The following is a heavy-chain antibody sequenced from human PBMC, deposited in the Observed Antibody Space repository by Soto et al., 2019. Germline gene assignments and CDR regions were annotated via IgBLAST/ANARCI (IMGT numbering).Heavy chain of an antibody. J-gene: IGHJ4*02. V-gene: IGHV3-23*01. CDR1: GFTLRNYA. Sequence: GGSLRLSCEASGFTLRNYAMTWVRQAPGKGLEWVSLISANDVGTYYAESVKTRFTISADQSRNTVYLQMDSLRADDTAIYYCAKAKNDYNWDNRPPFDYWGQGTLVTVSS. CDR3: AKAKNDYNWDNRPPFDY. CDR2: ISANDVGT. D-gene: IGHD1-20*01.